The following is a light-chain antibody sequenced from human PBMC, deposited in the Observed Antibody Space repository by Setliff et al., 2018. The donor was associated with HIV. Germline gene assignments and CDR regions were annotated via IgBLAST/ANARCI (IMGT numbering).Light chain of an antibody. J-gene: IGLJ1*01. Sequence: QSALAQPASVSGSPGQSITVSCTDIDPYNSVSWYQQLPGKAPKLILYEVSVRPSGISHRFAGSKSDNTASLTISGPEAEDEGSYYCSSYTSSGAPSYVFGTGTKV. V-gene: IGLV2-14*01. CDR2: EVS. CDR3: SSYTSSGAPSYV. CDR1: IDPYNS.